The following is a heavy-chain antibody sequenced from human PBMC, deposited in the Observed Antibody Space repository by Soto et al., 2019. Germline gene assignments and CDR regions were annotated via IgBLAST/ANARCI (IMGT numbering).Heavy chain of an antibody. CDR2: IYSGGST. Sequence: GGSLRLSCAASGFTVSSNYMSWVRQAPGKGLEWVSVIYSGGSTYYADSVKGRFTISRDNSKNTLYLQMNSLRAEDTAVYYCARPLLTGYLRPNHHYYYYYYMDVWGKGTTVTVSS. J-gene: IGHJ6*03. D-gene: IGHD3-9*01. V-gene: IGHV3-66*04. CDR1: GFTVSSNY. CDR3: ARPLLTGYLRPNHHYYYYYYMDV.